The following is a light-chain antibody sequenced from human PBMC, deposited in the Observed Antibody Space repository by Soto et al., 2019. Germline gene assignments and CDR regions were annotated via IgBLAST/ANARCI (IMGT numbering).Light chain of an antibody. Sequence: EIVMTQSPATLSVSLGERATLSCRASQSVRNNLACYHQRPGQAPRLLIYAASARATGVPARFSGSGSGTEFTLTISGLQSEDFGLFYCQQYNNWQTFGQGTKVDIK. CDR1: QSVRNN. V-gene: IGKV3-15*01. CDR2: AAS. CDR3: QQYNNWQT. J-gene: IGKJ1*01.